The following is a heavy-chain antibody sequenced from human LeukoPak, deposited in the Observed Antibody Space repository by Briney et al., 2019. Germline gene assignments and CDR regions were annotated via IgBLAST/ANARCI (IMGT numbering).Heavy chain of an antibody. CDR1: GFTISSNW. V-gene: IGHV3-7*01. D-gene: IGHD3-3*01. CDR3: ARGDFGVVTHFDY. CDR2: IKQDGGEK. Sequence: GGSLRLSCTASGFTISSNWMRWVRQAPGRGLEWVAIIKQDGGEKYYADSVKGRFTISRDNAKNSLYLQMNSLRAEDTAIYYCARGDFGVVTHFDYWGQGTLVTVSS. J-gene: IGHJ4*02.